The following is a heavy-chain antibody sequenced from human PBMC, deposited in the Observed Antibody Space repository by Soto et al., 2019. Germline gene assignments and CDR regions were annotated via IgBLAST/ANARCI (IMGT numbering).Heavy chain of an antibody. CDR3: ARMVWFGDSGDY. Sequence: ASVKVSCKSSGYTFINYYMHWVRQAPGQGLEWMGILNPSDGSTTYAQRFKGRVTLTRDTSTSTAYMELSTLRSGDTAVYYCARMVWFGDSGDYWGQGTLVTVSS. D-gene: IGHD3-10*01. CDR1: GYTFINYY. J-gene: IGHJ4*02. V-gene: IGHV1-46*01. CDR2: LNPSDGST.